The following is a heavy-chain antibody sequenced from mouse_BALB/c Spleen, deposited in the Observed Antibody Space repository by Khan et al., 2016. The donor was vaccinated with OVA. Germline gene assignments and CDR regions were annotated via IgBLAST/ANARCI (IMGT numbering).Heavy chain of an antibody. J-gene: IGHJ2*01. Sequence: EVQLQESGPGLVKPSQSLSLTCTVTGYSITSDYAWNWIRQFPGNKLEWMGYISYSGSTGYNPSLNSRISTTRDPSKSQFFLQLNSVTTEDTVTYYCAREDPTLDYWGQGTTLTVSS. V-gene: IGHV3-2*02. D-gene: IGHD6-1*01. CDR2: ISYSGST. CDR3: AREDPTLDY. CDR1: GYSITSDYA.